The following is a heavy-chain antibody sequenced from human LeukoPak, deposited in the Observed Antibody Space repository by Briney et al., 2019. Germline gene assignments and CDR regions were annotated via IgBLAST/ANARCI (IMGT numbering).Heavy chain of an antibody. CDR3: ARDPRYCSSTSCLTQFDP. V-gene: IGHV3-74*01. D-gene: IGHD2-2*01. Sequence: PGGSLRLSCAASGFTFSSNWMHWVRQAPGKGLVWVSRTNSDGSSTSYADSVKGRFTISRDNAKNTLYLQMNSLRAEDTAVYYCARDPRYCSSTSCLTQFDPWGQGTLVTDSS. CDR2: TNSDGSST. CDR1: GFTFSSNW. J-gene: IGHJ5*02.